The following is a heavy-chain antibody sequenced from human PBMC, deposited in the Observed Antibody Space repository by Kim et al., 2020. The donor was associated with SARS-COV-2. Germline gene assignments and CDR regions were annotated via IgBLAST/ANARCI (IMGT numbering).Heavy chain of an antibody. D-gene: IGHD3-10*01. CDR2: NT. V-gene: IGHV1-3*01. Sequence: NTKYPQKFQGRCTITRDTSASTAYMGLSSLRSEDTAVYYCACGFMVRGSYWGQGTLVTVSS. CDR3: ACGFMVRGSY. J-gene: IGHJ4*02.